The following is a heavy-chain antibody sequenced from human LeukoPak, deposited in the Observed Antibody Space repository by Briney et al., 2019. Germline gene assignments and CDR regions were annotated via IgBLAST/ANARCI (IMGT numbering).Heavy chain of an antibody. CDR1: GFTFSSYW. D-gene: IGHD6-13*01. Sequence: GGSLRLSCAASGFTFSSYWMSWVRQAPGKGLEWVANIKQDGSEKYYVDSVKGRFTIPRGNAKNSLYLQMNSLRAEDTAVYYCARVKSSSWYYYYYYMDVWGKGTTVTVSS. CDR2: IKQDGSEK. V-gene: IGHV3-7*01. J-gene: IGHJ6*03. CDR3: ARVKSSSWYYYYYYMDV.